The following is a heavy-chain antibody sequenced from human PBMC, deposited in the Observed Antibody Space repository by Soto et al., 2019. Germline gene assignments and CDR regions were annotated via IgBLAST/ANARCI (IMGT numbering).Heavy chain of an antibody. V-gene: IGHV3-33*01. J-gene: IGHJ4*02. CDR3: ARDPGQDEAMDY. CDR2: IWHNGKNK. Sequence: GGSLRLSCAASGFAFSNFGMHWVRQVPGKGLEWVAVIWHNGKNKDYADYAKGRFTISRDNSKNILYLEMNSLRVEDTAVYYCARDPGQDEAMDYWGQGTLVTVSS. CDR1: GFAFSNFG.